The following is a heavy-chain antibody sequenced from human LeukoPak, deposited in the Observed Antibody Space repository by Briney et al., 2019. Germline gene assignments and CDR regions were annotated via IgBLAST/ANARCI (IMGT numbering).Heavy chain of an antibody. CDR2: IGSNGNAI. V-gene: IGHV3-48*03. J-gene: IGHJ4*02. D-gene: IGHD3-22*01. CDR1: GFTFSNYE. Sequence: GGSLRLSCAASGFTFSNYEMNWVRQAPGKGLEWVSYIGSNGNAIYYADSVKGRFTISRDNSKNTLYLQMNSLRAEDTAVYYCAKVWDSSGYYLDYWGQGTLVTVSS. CDR3: AKVWDSSGYYLDY.